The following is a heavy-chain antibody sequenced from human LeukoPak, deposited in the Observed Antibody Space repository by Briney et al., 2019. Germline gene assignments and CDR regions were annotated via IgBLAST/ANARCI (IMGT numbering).Heavy chain of an antibody. CDR1: GFTFSSYE. CDR3: AKDGKRITMIVVVPPDY. J-gene: IGHJ4*02. Sequence: GGSLRLSCAASGFTFSSYEMNWVRQAPGKGLERVSYISSSGSTIYYADSVKGRFTISRDNSKNTLYLQMNSLRAEDTAVYYCAKDGKRITMIVVVPPDYWGQGTLVTVSS. V-gene: IGHV3-48*03. CDR2: ISSSGSTI. D-gene: IGHD3-22*01.